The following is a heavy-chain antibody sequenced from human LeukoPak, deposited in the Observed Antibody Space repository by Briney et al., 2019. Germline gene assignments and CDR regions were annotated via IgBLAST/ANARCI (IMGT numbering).Heavy chain of an antibody. CDR2: IYSGGTT. J-gene: IGHJ5*02. Sequence: PGGSLRLSCAASGVSVSSDYINWVRQAPGKGLEWGSVIYSGGTTYYAASVKGRFTISRDKSKNTVYLQINCLRAEDTAVYYCARAQNGLTWFDPWGQGTLVTVSS. CDR3: ARAQNGLTWFDP. D-gene: IGHD2-2*03. V-gene: IGHV3-66*01. CDR1: GVSVSSDY.